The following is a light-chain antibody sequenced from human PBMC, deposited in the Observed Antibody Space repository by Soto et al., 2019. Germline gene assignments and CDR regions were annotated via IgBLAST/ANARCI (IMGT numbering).Light chain of an antibody. Sequence: QSALTQPASVSGSPGQSITISCTGTSSDIGAYNSVSWYQQHPGKAPKLMIYEASNRPSGVSNRFSASKSGNTASLTISGLQAEDEADYYCSSRTTSNPYVFGTGTKLTVL. J-gene: IGLJ1*01. CDR1: SSDIGAYNS. CDR2: EAS. V-gene: IGLV2-14*01. CDR3: SSRTTSNPYV.